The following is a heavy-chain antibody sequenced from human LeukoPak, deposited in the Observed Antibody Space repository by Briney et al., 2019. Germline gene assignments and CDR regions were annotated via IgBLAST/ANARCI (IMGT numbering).Heavy chain of an antibody. CDR2: IIPIFGTA. CDR3: ARDYYYDSSGYYRFDY. V-gene: IGHV1-69*13. J-gene: IGHJ4*02. Sequence: SVKVSCKASGYTFTGYYMHWVRQAPGQGLEWMGGIIPIFGTANYAQKFQGRVTITADESTSTAYMELSSLRSEDTAVYYCARDYYYDSSGYYRFDYWGQGTLVTVSS. D-gene: IGHD3-22*01. CDR1: GYTFTGYY.